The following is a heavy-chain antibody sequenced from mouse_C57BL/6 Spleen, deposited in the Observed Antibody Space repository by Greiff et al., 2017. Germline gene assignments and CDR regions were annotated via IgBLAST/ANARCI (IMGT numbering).Heavy chain of an antibody. D-gene: IGHD1-1*01. CDR1: GYTFTSYW. J-gene: IGHJ3*01. CDR3: ASGGVYYGPFAY. V-gene: IGHV1-53*01. CDR2: INPSNGGT. Sequence: QVQLKQPGTELVKPGASVKLSCKASGYTFTSYWMHWVKQRPGQGLEWIGNINPSNGGTNYNEKFKSKATLTVDKSSSTAYMQLSSRTSEDSAVYSCASGGVYYGPFAYWGQGTLVTVSA.